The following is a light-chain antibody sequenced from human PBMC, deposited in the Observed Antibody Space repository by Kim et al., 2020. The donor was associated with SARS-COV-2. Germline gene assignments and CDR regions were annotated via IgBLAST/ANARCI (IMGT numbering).Light chain of an antibody. CDR1: QSVSSNY. J-gene: IGKJ4*01. CDR3: QQYGRSLLT. CDR2: GTS. V-gene: IGKV3-20*01. Sequence: EIVLTQSPGTLSLSPGERATLSCRASQSVSSNYLAWYQQKPGQAPRLLIYGTSSRATGIPDRFSGSGSGTDFTLTISRLEPEDFAVYYCQQYGRSLLTFGGGTKLEI.